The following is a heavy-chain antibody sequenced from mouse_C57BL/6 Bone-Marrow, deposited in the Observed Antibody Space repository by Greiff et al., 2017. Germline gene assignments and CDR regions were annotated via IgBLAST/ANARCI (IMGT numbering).Heavy chain of an antibody. CDR3: ARIRSGLDLPMDY. Sequence: VQRVESGPGLVAPSQSLSITCTVSGFSLTSYAISWVRQPPGKGLEWLGVIWTGGGTNYNSALKSRLSISKDNSKSQVFLKMNSLQTDDTARYYCARIRSGLDLPMDYWGQGTSVTVSS. CDR1: GFSLTSYA. D-gene: IGHD1-1*01. CDR2: IWTGGGT. J-gene: IGHJ4*01. V-gene: IGHV2-9-1*01.